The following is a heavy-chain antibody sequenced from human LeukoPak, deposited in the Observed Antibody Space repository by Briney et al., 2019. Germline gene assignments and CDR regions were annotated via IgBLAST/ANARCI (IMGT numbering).Heavy chain of an antibody. Sequence: SVTLSLTCAVYGGSFSGFYWIWIPQPPGNGLEWIVDINHSGSTNSNTSLKSRVTITGDTSKSQFSLKLSSVTAADTAVYYCAVGYCSGSSCPQHFDYWGQGTLVTVSS. V-gene: IGHV4-34*01. CDR1: GGSFSGFY. J-gene: IGHJ4*02. CDR3: AVGYCSGSSCPQHFDY. D-gene: IGHD2-15*01. CDR2: INHSGST.